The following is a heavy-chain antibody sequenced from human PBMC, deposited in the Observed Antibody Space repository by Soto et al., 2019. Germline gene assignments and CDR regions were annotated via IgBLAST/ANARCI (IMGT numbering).Heavy chain of an antibody. CDR1: GGSVSSGSYY. J-gene: IGHJ3*02. CDR2: IYYSGST. D-gene: IGHD1-26*01. V-gene: IGHV4-39*01. Sequence: PSETLSLTCTVSGGSVSSGSYYWSWIRQPPGKGLEWIGSIYYSGSTYYNPSLKSRVTISVDTSKNQFSLKLSSVTAADTAVYYCARHWDCLDAFDIWGQGTMVTVSS. CDR3: ARHWDCLDAFDI.